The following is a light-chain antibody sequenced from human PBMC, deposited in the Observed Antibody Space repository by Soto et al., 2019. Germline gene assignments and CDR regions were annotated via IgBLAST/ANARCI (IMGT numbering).Light chain of an antibody. CDR1: SGHSSYI. CDR3: ETWYSNTQNWV. J-gene: IGLJ3*02. V-gene: IGLV4-60*02. Sequence: QSVLTQSASASASLGSSVKLTCTLSSGHSSYIIAWHQQQPGKAPRYLMKLEGSGSYNKGSGVPDRFSGSSSGADRYLTISNIHFEDEADYYCETWYSNTQNWVFGGGTKLTVL. CDR2: LEGSGSY.